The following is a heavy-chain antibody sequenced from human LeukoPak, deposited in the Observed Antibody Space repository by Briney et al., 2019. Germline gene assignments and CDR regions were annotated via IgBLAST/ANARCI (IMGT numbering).Heavy chain of an antibody. Sequence: ASVKVSCKASGYTFTSYYMHWVRQAPGQGLEWMGWISAYNGNTNYAQKLQGRVTMTTDTSTSIAYMDLRSLRSDDTAVYYCARGGSGWQHYFDYWGQGTLVTVSS. V-gene: IGHV1-18*04. J-gene: IGHJ4*02. CDR3: ARGGSGWQHYFDY. D-gene: IGHD6-19*01. CDR1: GYTFTSYY. CDR2: ISAYNGNT.